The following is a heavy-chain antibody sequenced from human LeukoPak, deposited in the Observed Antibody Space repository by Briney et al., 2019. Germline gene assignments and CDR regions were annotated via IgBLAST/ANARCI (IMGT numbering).Heavy chain of an antibody. D-gene: IGHD3-16*01. CDR1: GGSITGYY. CDR3: ARGVWPSAYYYYGMDV. CDR2: IYSGGST. V-gene: IGHV4-4*07. Sequence: SETLSLTCTVSGGSITGYYWTWIRQPAGKGLEWIGRIYSGGSTNYNPPLKSRVTISVDTSKNQFSLKLGSVTAADTAVYYCARGVWPSAYYYYGMDVWGQGTTVTVSS. J-gene: IGHJ6*02.